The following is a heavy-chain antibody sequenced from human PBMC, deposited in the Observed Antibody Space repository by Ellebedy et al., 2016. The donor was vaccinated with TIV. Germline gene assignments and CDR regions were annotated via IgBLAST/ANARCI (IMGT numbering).Heavy chain of an antibody. CDR2: INNDGSST. Sequence: PGGSLRLSCAASRVTFRSYWRHWVRQAPGEGLVWVARINNDGSSTNYADSVKGRFTISRDNAESILYLQMNSLRVEDTAMYYCAGDLDVWGQGILVTVSS. CDR3: AGDLDV. V-gene: IGHV3-74*01. CDR1: RVTFRSYW. J-gene: IGHJ4*02. D-gene: IGHD3-3*01.